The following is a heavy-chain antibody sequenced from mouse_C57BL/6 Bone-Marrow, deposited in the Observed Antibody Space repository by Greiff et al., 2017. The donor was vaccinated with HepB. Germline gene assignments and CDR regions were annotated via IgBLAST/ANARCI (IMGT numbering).Heavy chain of an antibody. CDR1: GFTFSDYG. V-gene: IGHV5-17*01. CDR3: ARRLRRAWFAY. J-gene: IGHJ3*01. D-gene: IGHD2-4*01. CDR2: ISSGSSTI. Sequence: EVKVEESGGGLVKPGGSLKLSCAASGFTFSDYGMHWVRQAPEKGLEWVAYISSGSSTIYYADTVKGRFTISRDNAKNTLFLQMTSLRSEDTAMYYCARRLRRAWFAYWGQGTLVTVSA.